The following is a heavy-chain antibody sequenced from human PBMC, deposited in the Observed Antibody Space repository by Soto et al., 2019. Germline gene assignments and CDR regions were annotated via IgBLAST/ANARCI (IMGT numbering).Heavy chain of an antibody. J-gene: IGHJ4*02. CDR1: GYTFTSYG. V-gene: IGHV1-18*01. CDR2: ISAYNGNT. CDR3: AMVSADYDILTGYYPT. D-gene: IGHD3-9*01. Sequence: ASVKVSCKASGYTFTSYGISWVRQAPGQGLEWMGWISAYNGNTNYAQKLQGRVTMTTDTSTSTAYMELRSLRSDDTAVYYCAMVSADYDILTGYYPTWGQGTLVTVSS.